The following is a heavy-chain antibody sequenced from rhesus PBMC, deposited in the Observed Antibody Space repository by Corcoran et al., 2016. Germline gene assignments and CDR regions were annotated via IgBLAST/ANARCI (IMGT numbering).Heavy chain of an antibody. CDR2: MRYSGNGGTT. CDR3: GRGHIAAHVTDY. Sequence: EVRLVESGGGLVQPGGSLRLSSGASGFTFSYYYMNWVRQAPGKGPECVGFMRYSGNGGTTEYAASVKGRFTISRDDSKSIASLQMNSLNTEDTAVYYCGRGHIAAHVTDYWGQAALATVS. J-gene: IGHJ4*01. D-gene: IGHD6-13*01. V-gene: IGHV3-116*02. CDR1: GFTFSYYY.